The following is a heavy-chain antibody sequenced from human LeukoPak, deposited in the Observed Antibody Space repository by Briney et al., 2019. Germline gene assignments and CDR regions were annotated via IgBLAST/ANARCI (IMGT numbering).Heavy chain of an antibody. CDR1: GYTFTSFY. J-gene: IGHJ4*02. V-gene: IGHV1-46*01. CDR3: ARDRDYGFDY. Sequence: ASVKVSCKASGYTFTSFYIHWVRQAPGQGLDWMAMINPSGGSTSYAQKFQGRVIVTRDTSTNTVHMELSSLRSEDTAVYYCARDRDYGFDYWGQGTLVTVSS. CDR2: INPSGGST. D-gene: IGHD4-17*01.